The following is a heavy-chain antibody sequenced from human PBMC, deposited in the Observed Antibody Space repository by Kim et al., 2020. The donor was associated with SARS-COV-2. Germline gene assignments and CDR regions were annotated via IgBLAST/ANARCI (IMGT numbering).Heavy chain of an antibody. CDR3: AKDGLAAAGTEPHYYYYYLDV. CDR2: ISYDGSNK. Sequence: GGSLRLSCAASGFTFSSYAMHWVRQAPGKGLEWVAVISYDGSNKYYADSVKGRFTISRDNSKNTLYLQMNSLRAEDTAVYYCAKDGLAAAGTEPHYYYYYLDVCGNGTTVTVSS. CDR1: GFTFSSYA. D-gene: IGHD6-13*01. V-gene: IGHV3-30*18. J-gene: IGHJ6*03.